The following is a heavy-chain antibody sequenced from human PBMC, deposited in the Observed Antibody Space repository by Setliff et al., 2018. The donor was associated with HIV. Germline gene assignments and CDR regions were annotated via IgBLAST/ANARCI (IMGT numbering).Heavy chain of an antibody. V-gene: IGHV1-8*01. CDR3: ARARRDSYDRGRRNHYYIDV. CDR2: MNPNSGNT. Sequence: ASVKVSCKASGYTFTTYHIHWVRQAPGQGLEWMGWMNPNSGNTGYAQKFQGRVTMTRDTSISTAYMELNNLKFEDTAVYYCARARRDSYDRGRRNHYYIDVWGKGTTVTVS. CDR1: GYTFTTYH. D-gene: IGHD3-22*01. J-gene: IGHJ6*03.